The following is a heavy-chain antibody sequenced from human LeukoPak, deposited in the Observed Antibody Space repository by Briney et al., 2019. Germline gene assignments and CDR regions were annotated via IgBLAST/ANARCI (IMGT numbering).Heavy chain of an antibody. V-gene: IGHV4-59*01. CDR1: GCSISSYY. CDR3: ASSGGY. Sequence: PSETLSLTCTVSGCSISSYYWSWIRQPPGKGLEWIGYIYYSGSTNYNPSLKSRVTISVDTSKNQFSLKLSSVTAADTAVYYCASSGGYWGQGTLVTVSS. D-gene: IGHD6-19*01. J-gene: IGHJ4*02. CDR2: IYYSGST.